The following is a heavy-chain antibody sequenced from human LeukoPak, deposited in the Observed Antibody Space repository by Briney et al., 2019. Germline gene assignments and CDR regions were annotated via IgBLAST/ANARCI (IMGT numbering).Heavy chain of an antibody. CDR1: GYSISSNYY. V-gene: IGHV4-38-2*02. CDR2: MFHSGTT. Sequence: SETLSLTCTVSGYSISSNYYWAWIRQPPGKGLEWIGNMFHSGTTAYNPSLKSRVTISKDTSKNQFSLNLRFVTAADTAVYYCARVVGATQLDYWGQGILVTVCS. CDR3: ARVVGATQLDY. D-gene: IGHD1-26*01. J-gene: IGHJ4*02.